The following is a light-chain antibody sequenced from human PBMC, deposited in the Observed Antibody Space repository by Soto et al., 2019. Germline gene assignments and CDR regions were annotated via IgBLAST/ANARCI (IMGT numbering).Light chain of an antibody. Sequence: EIVLTQSPATLSLSPGERATHSCRASQRVSGSLAWYQQKPGQSPRLLIYSSSNRATGIPARFSGSGSGTDFTLTISSLEPEDFAVYYCQHRHNWPLTFGGGTRVDIK. CDR1: QRVSGS. J-gene: IGKJ4*01. CDR3: QHRHNWPLT. V-gene: IGKV3-11*01. CDR2: SSS.